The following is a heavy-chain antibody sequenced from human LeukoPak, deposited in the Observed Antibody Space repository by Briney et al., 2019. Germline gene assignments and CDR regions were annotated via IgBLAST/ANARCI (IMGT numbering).Heavy chain of an antibody. Sequence: PGGSLRLSCAASGLTFSSYWMHWVRQAPGKGLVWVSRVNSDGSSSTYADSVKGRFTISRDNAKNTLSLQMNSLRGEDTALYYCARGRCGYNCGSEFYYWGQGTLVTVAS. CDR1: GLTFSSYW. V-gene: IGHV3-74*01. J-gene: IGHJ4*02. D-gene: IGHD5-24*01. CDR3: ARGRCGYNCGSEFYY. CDR2: VNSDGSSS.